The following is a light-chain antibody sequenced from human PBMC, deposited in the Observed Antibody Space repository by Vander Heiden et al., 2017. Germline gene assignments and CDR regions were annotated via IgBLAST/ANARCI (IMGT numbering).Light chain of an antibody. Sequence: DIQMTQSPSFLSASVGDRVTLTCQASQDITNYLNWYPQKPGKAPKLLIYDASNLETGVPSRFSGGGSGTDFTLTISSLQPEDIGTYFCQQYEKLPLTFGGGTKVE. CDR2: DAS. CDR3: QQYEKLPLT. V-gene: IGKV1-33*01. CDR1: QDITNY. J-gene: IGKJ4*01.